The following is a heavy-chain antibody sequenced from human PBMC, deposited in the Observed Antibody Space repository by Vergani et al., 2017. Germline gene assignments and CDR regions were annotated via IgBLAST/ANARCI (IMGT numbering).Heavy chain of an antibody. J-gene: IGHJ4*02. D-gene: IGHD3-22*01. CDR3: ARDGGRGYYDSSGXYGY. CDR1: GGSISSGSYY. Sequence: QVQLQESGPGLVKPSQTLSLTCTVSGGSISSGSYYWSWIRQPAGKGLEWIGRIYTSGSTNYNPSLKSRVTISVDTSKNQFSLKLSSVTAADTAVYYCARDGGRGYYDSSGXYGYWGQGTLVTVSS. V-gene: IGHV4-61*02. CDR2: IYTSGST.